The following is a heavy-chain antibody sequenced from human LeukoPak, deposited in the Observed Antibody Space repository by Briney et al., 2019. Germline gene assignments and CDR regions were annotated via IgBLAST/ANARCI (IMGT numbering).Heavy chain of an antibody. V-gene: IGHV3-74*01. CDR2: INSDGSST. Sequence: GGSLGLSCAASGFTFDDYGMSWVRQAPGKGLVWVSRINSDGSSTSYADSVKGRFTISRDNAKNTLYLQMNSLRAEDTAVYYCARSTVRGVIITPRYWGQGALVTVSS. CDR1: GFTFDDYG. J-gene: IGHJ4*02. D-gene: IGHD3-10*01. CDR3: ARSTVRGVIITPRY.